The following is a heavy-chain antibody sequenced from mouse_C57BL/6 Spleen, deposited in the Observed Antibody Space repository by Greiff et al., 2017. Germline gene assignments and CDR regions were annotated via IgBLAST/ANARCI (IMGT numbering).Heavy chain of an antibody. CDR2: IDPSDSET. Sequence: QVQLQQSGAELVRPGSSVKLSCKASGYTFTSYWMHWVKQRPIQGLEWIGNIDPSDSETHYNQKFKDKATLTVDKSSSTAYMQLSSLPSEDSAVYYCAREAYYGNSYWYFDVWGTGTTVTVSS. V-gene: IGHV1-52*01. D-gene: IGHD2-10*01. CDR1: GYTFTSYW. CDR3: AREAYYGNSYWYFDV. J-gene: IGHJ1*03.